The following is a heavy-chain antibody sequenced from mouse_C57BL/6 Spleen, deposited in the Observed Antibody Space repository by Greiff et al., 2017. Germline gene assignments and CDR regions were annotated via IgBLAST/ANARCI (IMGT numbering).Heavy chain of an antibody. CDR2: INPYNGGT. CDR1: GYTFTDYY. V-gene: IGHV1-19*01. J-gene: IGHJ4*01. Sequence: VQLQQSGPVLVKPGASVKMSCKASGYTFTDYYMNWVKQSHGKSLEWIGVINPYNGGTSYNQKFKGKATLTVDKSSSTAYMELNSLTSEDSAVYYCARDGYAMDYWGQGTSVTVSS. CDR3: ARDGYAMDY. D-gene: IGHD2-3*01.